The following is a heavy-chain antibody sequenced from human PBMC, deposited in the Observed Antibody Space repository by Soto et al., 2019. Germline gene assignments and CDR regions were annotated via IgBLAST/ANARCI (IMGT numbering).Heavy chain of an antibody. CDR2: FDPEDGET. CDR3: ATKGWLHSVGFDY. J-gene: IGHJ4*02. CDR1: GYTLTELS. D-gene: IGHD5-12*01. Sequence: ASVKVSCKVSGYTLTELSIHVVRQSHRKVLEWMGAFDPEDGETIYAQKFQGRVTITEDTSTDTAYMELSSLRSEDTAAYHCATKGWLHSVGFDYWGKRHLVIVSS. V-gene: IGHV1-24*01.